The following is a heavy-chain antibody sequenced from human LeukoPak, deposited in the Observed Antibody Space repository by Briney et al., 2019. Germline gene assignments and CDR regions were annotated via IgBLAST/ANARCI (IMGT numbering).Heavy chain of an antibody. J-gene: IGHJ4*02. Sequence: QSGGSLRLSCAASGFTFSSYAMSWVRQAPGKGLEWVSGISGSGTGTYYADSVKGRFTISRDNSKNTLYLQMNSLRAEDTAVYYCARDSSYDILTGYLDYWGQGTLVTVSS. CDR3: ARDSSYDILTGYLDY. D-gene: IGHD3-9*01. V-gene: IGHV3-23*01. CDR1: GFTFSSYA. CDR2: ISGSGTGT.